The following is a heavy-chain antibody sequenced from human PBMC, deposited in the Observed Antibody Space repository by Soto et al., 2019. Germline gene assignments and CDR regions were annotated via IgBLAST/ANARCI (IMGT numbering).Heavy chain of an antibody. CDR3: ARSGGYYDSRSDWFDP. CDR2: IIPIFGTA. V-gene: IGHV1-69*01. CDR1: GGTFSSYA. D-gene: IGHD3-22*01. J-gene: IGHJ5*02. Sequence: QVQLVQSGAEVKKPGSSVKVSCKASGGTFSSYAISWVRQAPGQGLEWMGGIIPIFGTANYAQKFRGRVTITADESTSTAYMELSSLRSEDTAVYYCARSGGYYDSRSDWFDPWGQGTLVTVSS.